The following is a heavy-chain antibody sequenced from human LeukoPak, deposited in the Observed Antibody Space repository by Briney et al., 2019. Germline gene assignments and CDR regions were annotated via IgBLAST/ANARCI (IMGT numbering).Heavy chain of an antibody. Sequence: ASVKVSCKASGYTFTSYDINWVRQATGQGLEWMGWMNPNSGNTGYAQKFQGRVTTTRNTSISTGYMELSSLRSEDTAVYYCARTTAGTYYYYMDVWGKGTTVTVSS. V-gene: IGHV1-8*01. CDR2: MNPNSGNT. J-gene: IGHJ6*03. CDR1: GYTFTSYD. D-gene: IGHD1/OR15-1a*01. CDR3: ARTTAGTYYYYMDV.